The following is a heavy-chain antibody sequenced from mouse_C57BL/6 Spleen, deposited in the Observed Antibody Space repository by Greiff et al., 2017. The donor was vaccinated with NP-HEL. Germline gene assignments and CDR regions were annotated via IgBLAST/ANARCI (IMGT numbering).Heavy chain of an antibody. J-gene: IGHJ1*03. Sequence: EVKLVESGGDLVKPGGSLKLSCAASGFTFSSYGMSWVRQTPDKRLEWVATISSGGSYTYYPDSVKGRFTISRDNAKNTLYLQMSSLKSEDTAMYYCARHYALYDYGGYFDVWGTGTTVTVSS. CDR2: ISSGGSYT. CDR1: GFTFSSYG. V-gene: IGHV5-6*01. CDR3: ARHYALYDYGGYFDV. D-gene: IGHD2-4*01.